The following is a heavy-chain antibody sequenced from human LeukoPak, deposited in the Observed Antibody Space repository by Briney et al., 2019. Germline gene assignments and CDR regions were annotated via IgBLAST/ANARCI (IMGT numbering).Heavy chain of an antibody. V-gene: IGHV3-21*01. D-gene: IGHD6-6*01. CDR2: ISSSSSYI. Sequence: PGGSLRLSCAASGFTFSSYSMNWVRQAPGKGLEWVSSISSSSSYIYYADSVKGRFTISRDNAKNSLYLQMNSLRAEDTAVYYCARAGEYSSEAFDIWGQGTMVTVSS. CDR1: GFTFSSYS. CDR3: ARAGEYSSEAFDI. J-gene: IGHJ3*02.